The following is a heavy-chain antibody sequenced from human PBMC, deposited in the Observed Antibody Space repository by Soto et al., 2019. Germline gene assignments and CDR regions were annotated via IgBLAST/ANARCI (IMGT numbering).Heavy chain of an antibody. CDR2: INPNSGGT. V-gene: IGHV1-2*02. CDR1: GYTFTGYY. Sequence: GASVKVSCKASGYTFTGYYMHWVRQAPGQGLELMGWINPNSGGTNYAQKFQGRVTMTRDTSISTAYMELSRLRSDDTAVYYCARVFYDSSGYPIGGYFDYWGQGTLVTVSS. CDR3: ARVFYDSSGYPIGGYFDY. D-gene: IGHD3-22*01. J-gene: IGHJ4*02.